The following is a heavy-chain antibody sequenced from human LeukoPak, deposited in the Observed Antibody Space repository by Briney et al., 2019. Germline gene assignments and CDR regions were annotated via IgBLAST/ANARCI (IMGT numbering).Heavy chain of an antibody. CDR1: GGSFSSYY. CDR2: INHSGST. D-gene: IGHD3-16*01. J-gene: IGHJ6*03. V-gene: IGHV4-34*01. Sequence: SETLSLTCTVYGGSFSSYYWSWIRQPPGKGLEWIGEINHSGSTNYNPSLKSRVTISVDTSKNQFSLKLSSVTAADTAVYYCARRRGNYYYYYMEVWGKGTTVTVSS. CDR3: ARRRGNYYYYYMEV.